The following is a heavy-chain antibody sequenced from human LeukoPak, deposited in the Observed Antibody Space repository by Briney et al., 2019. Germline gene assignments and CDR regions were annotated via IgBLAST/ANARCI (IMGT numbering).Heavy chain of an antibody. V-gene: IGHV1-2*06. CDR1: GYTFTGYY. D-gene: IGHD4-11*01. CDR2: INPNSGGT. CDR3: ARAKQSRDYYYYYMDV. J-gene: IGHJ6*03. Sequence: GASVKVSCKASGYTFTGYYMHWVRQAPGQGLEWMGRINPNSGGTNYAQKFQGRVTMTRDTSISTAYMELSRLRSDDTAVYYCARAKQSRDYYYYYMDVWGKGTTVTVSS.